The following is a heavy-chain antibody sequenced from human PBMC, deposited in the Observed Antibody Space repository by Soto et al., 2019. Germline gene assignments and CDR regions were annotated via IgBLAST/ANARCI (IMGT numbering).Heavy chain of an antibody. CDR3: ARDMRGYGDYDFDY. D-gene: IGHD4-17*01. Sequence: PGGSLRLSCAASGFTFSDYYISWIRQAPGKGLEWVSYISSSSSYTNYADSVKGRFTISRDNAKNSLYLQMNSLRAEDTAVYYCARDMRGYGDYDFDYWGQGTLVTVSS. V-gene: IGHV3-11*05. CDR1: GFTFSDYY. CDR2: ISSSSSYT. J-gene: IGHJ4*02.